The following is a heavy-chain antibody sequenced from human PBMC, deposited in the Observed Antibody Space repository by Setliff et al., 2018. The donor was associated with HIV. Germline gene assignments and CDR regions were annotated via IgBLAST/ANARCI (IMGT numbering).Heavy chain of an antibody. Sequence: SETLSLTCTVSGGSISSSTYYWGWIRQPPGKGLEWIGTIYYSGSTYYNPSLKSRLTISVDTSKNQFSLKLSSVTAAYTAVYYCARRDGYSYGFYFDYWGQGTLVTVSS. J-gene: IGHJ4*02. D-gene: IGHD5-18*01. CDR1: GGSISSSTYY. CDR3: ARRDGYSYGFYFDY. V-gene: IGHV4-39*01. CDR2: IYYSGST.